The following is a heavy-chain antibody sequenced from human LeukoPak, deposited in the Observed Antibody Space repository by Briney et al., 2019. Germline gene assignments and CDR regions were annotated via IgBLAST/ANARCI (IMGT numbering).Heavy chain of an antibody. V-gene: IGHV1-18*01. CDR3: ARVQASSYYYDSSGF. CDR2: ISAYNGNT. J-gene: IGHJ3*01. CDR1: GYTFTSYG. Sequence: GASVKVSCKASGYTFTSYGISWVRQAPGQGLEWMGWISAYNGNTNYAQKLQGRVTMTTDTSTSTAYMELRSLRSDDTAVYYCARVQASSYYYDSSGFWGQGTMVTVSS. D-gene: IGHD3-22*01.